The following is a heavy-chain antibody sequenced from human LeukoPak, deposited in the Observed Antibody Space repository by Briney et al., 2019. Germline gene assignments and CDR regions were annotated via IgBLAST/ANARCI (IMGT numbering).Heavy chain of an antibody. D-gene: IGHD1-26*01. V-gene: IGHV1-2*02. J-gene: IGHJ5*02. CDR3: ARDVSGSYYGANWFDP. Sequence: ASVKVSCKASGYTFTGYYMHWVRQAPGQGLEWMGWINPNSGGTNYAQKFQGRVTMTRDTSISTAYMELSRLRSDDTAVYYCARDVSGSYYGANWFDPWGQGTLVTVSS. CDR1: GYTFTGYY. CDR2: INPNSGGT.